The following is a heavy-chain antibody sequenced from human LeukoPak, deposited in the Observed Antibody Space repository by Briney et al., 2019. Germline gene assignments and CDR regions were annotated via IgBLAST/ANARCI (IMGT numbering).Heavy chain of an antibody. CDR1: GFTLSNYS. V-gene: IGHV3-21*01. CDR2: ISSSSSYI. D-gene: IGHD4-17*01. CDR3: ARDLAYGDDGL. J-gene: IGHJ4*02. Sequence: GGSLRLSCAASGFTLSNYSMNWVRQAPGKGLEWVAFISSSSSYIFYADSLKGRFTISRDNAKNSLYLQRNSLRADDTAVYYCARDLAYGDDGLWGQGTLVTVSS.